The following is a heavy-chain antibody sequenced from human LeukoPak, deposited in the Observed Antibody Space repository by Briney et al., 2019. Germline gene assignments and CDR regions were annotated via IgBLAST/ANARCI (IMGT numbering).Heavy chain of an antibody. CDR2: IYYSGST. Sequence: SSETLSLTCTVSGGSISSYYWSWIRQPPGKGLEWIGYIYYSGSTNYNPSLKSRVTISVGTSKNQFSLKLSSVTAADTAVYYCARQRFFDYWGQGTLVTVSS. V-gene: IGHV4-59*08. J-gene: IGHJ4*02. CDR1: GGSISSYY. CDR3: ARQRFFDY.